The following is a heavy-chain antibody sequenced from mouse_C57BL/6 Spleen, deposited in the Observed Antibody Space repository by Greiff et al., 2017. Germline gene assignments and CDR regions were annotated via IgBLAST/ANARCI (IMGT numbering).Heavy chain of an antibody. D-gene: IGHD2-1*01. CDR2: ISDGGSYT. J-gene: IGHJ2*01. CDR3: ARDRGNPYYFDY. Sequence: DVMLVESGGGLVKPGGSLKLSCAASGFTFSSYAMSWVRQTPEKRLEWVATISDGGSYTYYPDNVKGRFTISRDNAKNNLYLQMSHLKSEDTAMYYCARDRGNPYYFDYWGQGTTLTVSS. CDR1: GFTFSSYA. V-gene: IGHV5-4*01.